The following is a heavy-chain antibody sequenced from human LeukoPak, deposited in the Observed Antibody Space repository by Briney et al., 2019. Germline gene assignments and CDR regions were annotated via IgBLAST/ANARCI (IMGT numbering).Heavy chain of an antibody. J-gene: IGHJ4*02. Sequence: PGGSLRLSCAASGFTFSSYAMSWVRQAPGKGLEWVSAISGSGGSTYYADSVKGRFTISRDSSKNTLYLQMNSLRAEDTAVYYCAKDRACSSTSCYLEYYFDYWGQGTLVTVSS. CDR1: GFTFSSYA. CDR2: ISGSGGST. CDR3: AKDRACSSTSCYLEYYFDY. D-gene: IGHD2-2*01. V-gene: IGHV3-23*01.